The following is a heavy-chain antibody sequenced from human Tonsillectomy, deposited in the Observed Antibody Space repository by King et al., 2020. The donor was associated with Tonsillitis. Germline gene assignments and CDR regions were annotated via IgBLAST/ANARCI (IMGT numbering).Heavy chain of an antibody. CDR3: AKDATSYYDSSGHYYGVDY. J-gene: IGHJ4*02. CDR2: IRYDGSNE. Sequence: VQLVESGGGVVQPGGSLRVSCAASGLSFSSYGMHWVRQAPGKGLEWVAFIRYDGSNEYYADSVKGRFTISRDNSKNTLFLRMNSRRAEDTAVYYCAKDATSYYDSSGHYYGVDYWGQGTLVTVSS. V-gene: IGHV3-30*02. CDR1: GLSFSSYG. D-gene: IGHD3-22*01.